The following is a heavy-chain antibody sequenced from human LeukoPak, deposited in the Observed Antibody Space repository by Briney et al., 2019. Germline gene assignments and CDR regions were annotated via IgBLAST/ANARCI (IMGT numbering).Heavy chain of an antibody. D-gene: IGHD3-22*01. Sequence: GGSLRLSCAASGFTFISYWMHWVRQAPGKGLVWVSRINSDGSTTSYAASVKGRFTISRDTAKNTLYLQMNSLRAEDTAVYYWARGHHYYDSSAYYYWGQGTLVTVSS. V-gene: IGHV3-74*01. J-gene: IGHJ4*02. CDR2: INSDGSTT. CDR1: GFTFISYW. CDR3: ARGHHYYDSSAYYY.